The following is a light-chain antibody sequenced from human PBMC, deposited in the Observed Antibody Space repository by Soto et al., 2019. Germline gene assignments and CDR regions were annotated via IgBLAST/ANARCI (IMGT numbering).Light chain of an antibody. CDR3: QQYGRLWT. Sequence: VLTVYPATLSMSTEDRATLSCRASQYIGSAVAWYHQRSGQAPRLLIFDASIRVPTTPARFSGSGSGTDFTLTFSRLEPEGFAVYNCQQYGRLWTSGQGTKVDI. V-gene: IGKV3-20*01. J-gene: IGKJ1*01. CDR2: DAS. CDR1: QYIGSA.